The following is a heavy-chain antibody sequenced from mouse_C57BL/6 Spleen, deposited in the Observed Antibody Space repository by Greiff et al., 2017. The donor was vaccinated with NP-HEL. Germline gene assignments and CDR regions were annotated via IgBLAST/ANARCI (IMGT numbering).Heavy chain of an antibody. CDR2: ISYDGSN. CDR1: GYSITSGYY. Sequence: EVKLMESGPGLVKPSQSLSLTCSVTGYSITSGYYWNWIRQFPGNKLEWMGYISYDGSNNYNPSLKNRISLTRDTSKNQFFLKLNSVTTEYTATYYCARDGGTTVVARYWYFDVWGTGTTVTVSS. D-gene: IGHD1-1*01. V-gene: IGHV3-6*01. J-gene: IGHJ1*03. CDR3: ARDGGTTVVARYWYFDV.